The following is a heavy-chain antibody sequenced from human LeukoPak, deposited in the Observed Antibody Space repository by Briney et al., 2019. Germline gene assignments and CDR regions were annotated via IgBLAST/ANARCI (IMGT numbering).Heavy chain of an antibody. CDR1: GFTFSSSA. CDR3: AKAYSSSWYGYFQH. CDR2: ISNNGGYT. Sequence: PGGSLRLSCAASGFTFSSSAMSWVRQAPGKGLEWVSAISNNGGYTYYADSVQGRFTISRDNSKSTLCLQMNSLRAEDTAVYYCAKAYSSSWYGYFQHWGQGTLVTVSS. J-gene: IGHJ1*01. D-gene: IGHD6-13*01. V-gene: IGHV3-23*01.